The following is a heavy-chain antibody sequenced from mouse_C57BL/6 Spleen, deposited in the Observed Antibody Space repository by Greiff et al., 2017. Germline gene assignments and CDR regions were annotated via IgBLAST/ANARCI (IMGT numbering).Heavy chain of an antibody. CDR3: ARGDGYYVRFAY. V-gene: IGHV1-55*01. J-gene: IGHJ3*01. D-gene: IGHD2-3*01. CDR1: GYTFTSYW. CDR2: IYPGSGST. Sequence: QVQLQQPGAELVKPGASVKMSCKASGYTFTSYWITWVKQRPGQGLEWIGDIYPGSGSTNYNEQFKSKATLTVDTSSSAAYMQLSSLTSEDSAVYDCARGDGYYVRFAYWGQGTLVTVSA.